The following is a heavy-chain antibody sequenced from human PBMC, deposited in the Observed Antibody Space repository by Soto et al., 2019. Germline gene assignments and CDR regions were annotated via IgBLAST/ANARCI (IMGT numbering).Heavy chain of an antibody. V-gene: IGHV1-69*13. CDR1: GGTFSSYA. CDR3: ARDRKGSGLYYYGMDV. Sequence: ASVKVSCKASGGTFSSYAISWVRQAPGQGLEWMGGIIPIFGTANYAQKFQGRVTITADESTSTAYMELSSLRSEDTAVYYCARDRKGSGLYYYGMDVWGQGTTVTVSS. CDR2: IIPIFGTA. J-gene: IGHJ6*02. D-gene: IGHD1-26*01.